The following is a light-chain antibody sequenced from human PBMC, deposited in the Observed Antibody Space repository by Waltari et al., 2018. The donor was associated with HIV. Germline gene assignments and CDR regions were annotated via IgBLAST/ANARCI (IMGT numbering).Light chain of an antibody. J-gene: IGLJ3*02. CDR1: SSDIGAYNR. Sequence: QPPSVSGSLGQSVTISCTGTSSDIGAYNRVSWYQQSPGTAPKLRIYEVTHRPSGVPVRFSGSKSGNTASLTISGLQADDEADYYCSSYTTSSTWVFGGGTKLTVL. CDR3: SSYTTSSTWV. CDR2: EVT. V-gene: IGLV2-18*02.